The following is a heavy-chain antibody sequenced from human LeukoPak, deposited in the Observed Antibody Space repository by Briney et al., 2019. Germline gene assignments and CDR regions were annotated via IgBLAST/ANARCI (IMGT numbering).Heavy chain of an antibody. J-gene: IGHJ4*02. V-gene: IGHV3-21*01. Sequence: GGPLRLSCAASGFTFNSYSMIWVRQAPGKGLEWVSSISSSSSYIYYADSVKGRFTISRDNAKNPMYLQMNTLGAEGTAVYYCARDAVYCCDSSGYPDHWGRGTVVTVSS. D-gene: IGHD3-22*01. CDR2: ISSSSSYI. CDR1: GFTFNSYS. CDR3: ARDAVYCCDSSGYPDH.